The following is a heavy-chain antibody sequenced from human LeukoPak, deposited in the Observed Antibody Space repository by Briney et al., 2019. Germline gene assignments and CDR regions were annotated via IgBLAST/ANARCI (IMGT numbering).Heavy chain of an antibody. CDR2: IYTSGST. Sequence: SETLSLTCTVSGGSISSYYWSWIRQPAGKGLEWIGRIYTSGSTNYNPSLKSRVTMSVDTSKNQFSLKLSSVTAADTAVYYCARDNGRYYDFWSGYPPGAFDIWGQGTMVTVSS. D-gene: IGHD3-3*01. J-gene: IGHJ3*02. CDR1: GGSISSYY. V-gene: IGHV4-4*07. CDR3: ARDNGRYYDFWSGYPPGAFDI.